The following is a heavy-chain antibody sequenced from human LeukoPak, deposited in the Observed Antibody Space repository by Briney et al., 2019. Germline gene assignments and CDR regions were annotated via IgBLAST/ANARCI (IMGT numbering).Heavy chain of an antibody. Sequence: GGSLRLSCAASRFTFSYYTMYWVRQAPGTGLEWVAFISSDGSTEFCTDSVKGRFTISRDNSKNTLYLQMNSLRAEDTAVYHCARGFCTGGSCTKFDLWGQGTLVTVSS. CDR3: ARGFCTGGSCTKFDL. J-gene: IGHJ5*02. D-gene: IGHD2-15*01. V-gene: IGHV3-30-3*01. CDR2: ISSDGSTE. CDR1: RFTFSYYT.